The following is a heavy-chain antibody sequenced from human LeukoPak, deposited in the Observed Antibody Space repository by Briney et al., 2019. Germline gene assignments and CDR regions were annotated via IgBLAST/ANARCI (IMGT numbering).Heavy chain of an antibody. CDR1: GGSISSSSYY. V-gene: IGHV4-39*07. Sequence: SETLSLTCTVSGGSISSSSYYWGWIRQPPGKGLEWLGRMFTSGDTYYNPSLRGRLTISLDTAKNQIFLKLTSVTAADTAVYFCARDTVFGVQYPGFYSLDQWGQGALVTVSS. J-gene: IGHJ4*02. D-gene: IGHD3-3*01. CDR3: ARDTVFGVQYPGFYSLDQ. CDR2: MFTSGDT.